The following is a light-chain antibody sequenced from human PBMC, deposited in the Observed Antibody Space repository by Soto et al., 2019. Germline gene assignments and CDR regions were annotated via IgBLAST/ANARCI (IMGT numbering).Light chain of an antibody. CDR2: GAS. V-gene: IGKV3-20*01. Sequence: EIVLTQSPGTLSLSPGERATLSCRASQSVSSSYLAWYQQKPGQAPRLLIYGASSRATGIPDRSSGSGSGTALTLTISRLEPEVVAVQYCPQYGSAPPHTFAQGTELEIQ. CDR3: PQYGSAPPHT. J-gene: IGKJ2*01. CDR1: QSVSSSY.